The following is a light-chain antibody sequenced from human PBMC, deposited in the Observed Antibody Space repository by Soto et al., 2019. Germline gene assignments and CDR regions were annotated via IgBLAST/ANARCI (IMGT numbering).Light chain of an antibody. J-gene: IGLJ7*01. Sequence: QSALTQPRSVSGSPGQSVTISCTGTSSDVGGYNYVSWYQQHPGKAPKLMIYDVSKGPSGVPDRFSGSKSGNTASLTISGLQAEDEADYYCCSYGGRSGVFGGGTQLTVL. CDR2: DVS. CDR3: CSYGGRSGV. V-gene: IGLV2-11*01. CDR1: SSDVGGYNY.